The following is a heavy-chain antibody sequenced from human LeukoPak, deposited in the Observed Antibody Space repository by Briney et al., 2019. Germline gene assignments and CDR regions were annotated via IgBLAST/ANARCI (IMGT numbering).Heavy chain of an antibody. CDR2: ISYDGSNK. J-gene: IGHJ4*02. Sequence: GGSLRLSCAASGFTFSSYLMTWVRQAPGKGLEWVAVISYDGSNKYYADSVKGRFTISRDNSKNTLYLQMNSLRAEDTAVYYCAKDLAPSTGSFDYWGQGTLVTVSS. CDR3: AKDLAPSTGSFDY. D-gene: IGHD2-2*01. CDR1: GFTFSSYL. V-gene: IGHV3-30*18.